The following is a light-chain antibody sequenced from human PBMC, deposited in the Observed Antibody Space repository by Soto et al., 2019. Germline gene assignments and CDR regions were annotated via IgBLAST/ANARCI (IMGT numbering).Light chain of an antibody. CDR3: QQYNNWPRT. Sequence: EIVMTQSPATLSVSPGERATLSCRASQSLSNNIYLAWYQQKPGQAPRLLIYGASTRATGIRARFSGSGSGTEFTLTISSLQSEDFAVYYCQQYNNWPRTFGQGTKVDIK. J-gene: IGKJ1*01. CDR1: QSLSNN. CDR2: GAS. V-gene: IGKV3-15*01.